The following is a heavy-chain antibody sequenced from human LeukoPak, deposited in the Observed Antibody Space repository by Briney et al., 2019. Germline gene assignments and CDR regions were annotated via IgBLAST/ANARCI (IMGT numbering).Heavy chain of an antibody. J-gene: IGHJ3*02. D-gene: IGHD1-1*01. CDR2: IYPGDSDT. V-gene: IGHV5-51*01. CDR3: ATQTGTTGLYDAFDI. CDR1: GYSFTSYW. Sequence: GESLKISCKGSGYSFTSYWIGWVRQMPGKGLEWMGIIYPGDSDTRYSPSFQGQVTISADKSISTAYLQWSSLKASDTAMYYCATQTGTTGLYDAFDIWGQGTMVTVSS.